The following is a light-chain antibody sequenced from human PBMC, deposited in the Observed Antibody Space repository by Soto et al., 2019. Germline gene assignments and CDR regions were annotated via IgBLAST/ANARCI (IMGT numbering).Light chain of an antibody. CDR1: SSNIGSNT. V-gene: IGLV1-44*01. CDR2: SNN. CDR3: ATWDDSLNAQGV. Sequence: QSVLTQTPSASGTPGQRVTISCSGSSSNIGSNTVNWYQQLPGTAPKLLIYSNNRRPSGVPDRFSGSKSGASASLAISGLQSEDEADYYCATWDDSLNAQGVFGTGTKVTVL. J-gene: IGLJ1*01.